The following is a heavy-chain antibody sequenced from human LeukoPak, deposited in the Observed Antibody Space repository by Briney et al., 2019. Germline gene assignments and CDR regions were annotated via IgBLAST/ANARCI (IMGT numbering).Heavy chain of an antibody. D-gene: IGHD3-22*01. CDR2: IYYSETT. V-gene: IGHV4-39*01. CDR3: ARHLGGPYE. Sequence: SETLSLTCTVSGGSISSSSYYWGWLRQPPGKGLEWIGSIYYSETTYYSPSLKSRVTISIDTSKNQFSLKLSSVTAADTAVYYCARHLGGPYEWGQGTLVTVSS. J-gene: IGHJ4*02. CDR1: GGSISSSSYY.